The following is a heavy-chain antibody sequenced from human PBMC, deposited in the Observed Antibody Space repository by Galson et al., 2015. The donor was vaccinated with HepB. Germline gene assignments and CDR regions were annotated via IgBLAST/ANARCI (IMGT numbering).Heavy chain of an antibody. V-gene: IGHV2-5*02. CDR2: IYGDDDK. CDR3: AHLNYLNQGVLILDY. J-gene: IGHJ4*02. Sequence: PALVKLTHTLALTCTFSGFSLSTNAVGVAWIRHPPGKGLEWLALIYGDDDKRYSPSLKNRLTITKDTSKNQVVLAMTNMDPVDTATYYCAHLNYLNQGVLILDYWGQGTLVTVSS. D-gene: IGHD3-10*01. CDR1: GFSLSTNAVG.